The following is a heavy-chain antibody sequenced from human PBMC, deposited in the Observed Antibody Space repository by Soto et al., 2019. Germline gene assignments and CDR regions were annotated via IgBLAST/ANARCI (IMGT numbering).Heavy chain of an antibody. CDR2: IWLDRSNK. CDR1: GFPFRSYD. D-gene: IGHD3-22*01. J-gene: IGHJ4*02. V-gene: IGHV3-33*01. CDR3: ARKSDSLIDY. Sequence: QVQLVESGGGVVQPGRSLRLSCATSGFPFRSYDMHWVRQAPGKGLEWVAVIWLDRSNKYYADSVRGRFTISRDNSNHTVYLEMNSLRAEDSAVYYCARKSDSLIDYWGQGILVTVST.